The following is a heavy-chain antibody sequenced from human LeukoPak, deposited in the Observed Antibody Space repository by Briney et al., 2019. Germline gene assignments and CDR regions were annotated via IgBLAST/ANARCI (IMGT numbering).Heavy chain of an antibody. CDR2: ISYDGSNK. J-gene: IGHJ4*02. CDR3: AKDLRSPGDYAFDY. Sequence: GRSLGLSCAASGFTFSSYGMHWVRQAPGKGLEWVAVISYDGSNKYYADSVKGRFTISRDNSKNTLYLQMNSLRAEDTAVYYCAKDLRSPGDYAFDYWGQGTLVTVSS. CDR1: GFTFSSYG. D-gene: IGHD4-17*01. V-gene: IGHV3-30*18.